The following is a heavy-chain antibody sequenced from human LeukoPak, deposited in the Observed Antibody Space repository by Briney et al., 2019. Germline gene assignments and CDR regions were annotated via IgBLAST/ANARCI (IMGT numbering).Heavy chain of an antibody. J-gene: IGHJ4*02. V-gene: IGHV4-59*08. CDR1: GGSISSYY. Sequence: PSETLSLTCTVSGGSISSYYWSWIRQPPGKGLEWIGYIYYSGSTNYNPSLKSRVTISVDTSKNQFSLKLSSVTAADTAVYYCARHAAYSSCYYFDYWGQGTLVTVSS. CDR3: ARHAAYSSCYYFDY. D-gene: IGHD6-19*01. CDR2: IYYSGST.